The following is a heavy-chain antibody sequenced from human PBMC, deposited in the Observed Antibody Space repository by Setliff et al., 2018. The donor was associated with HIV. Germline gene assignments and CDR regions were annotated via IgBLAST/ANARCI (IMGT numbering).Heavy chain of an antibody. D-gene: IGHD6-19*01. CDR2: INHSGST. CDR3: ARGPPGSSIGWYVGY. CDR1: GGSFSGFY. V-gene: IGHV4-34*01. Sequence: SETLSLTCAVYGGSFSGFYWNWIRQPPGKGLEWIGEINHSGSTNYNPSLKSRVTISVDTSKNQFSLRLSSVIAVDTAVYYCARGPPGSSIGWYVGYWGQGTLVTVSS. J-gene: IGHJ4*02.